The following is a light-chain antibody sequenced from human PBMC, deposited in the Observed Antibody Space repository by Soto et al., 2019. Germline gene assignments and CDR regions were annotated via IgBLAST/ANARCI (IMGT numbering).Light chain of an antibody. V-gene: IGKV3-15*01. J-gene: IGKJ1*01. CDR2: GAS. CDR3: QQYNYWPGT. CDR1: QSVSSSY. Sequence: EIVMTQSPATVAVPPGEGSTLSCSASQSVSSSYLAWYQQKPGQAPRLLTSGASTRATGITDRFSGSGSGTEFTLTINSLQSEDFAVYYCQQYNYWPGTFGQGTKVDIK.